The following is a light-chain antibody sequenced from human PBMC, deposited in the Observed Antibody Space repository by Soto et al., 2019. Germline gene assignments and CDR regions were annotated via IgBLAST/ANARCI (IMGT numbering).Light chain of an antibody. J-gene: IGLJ1*01. CDR3: QSYDSSLISHYV. CDR1: SSNIGAGYD. Sequence: QSVLTQPPSVSGAPGQRVTISCTGSSSNIGAGYDVHWYQQLPGTAPKLLIYGNSNRPSGVPDRFSGSKSGTSASLAITGLQAEDVADYYCQSYDSSLISHYVFGTGTKLPVL. CDR2: GNS. V-gene: IGLV1-40*01.